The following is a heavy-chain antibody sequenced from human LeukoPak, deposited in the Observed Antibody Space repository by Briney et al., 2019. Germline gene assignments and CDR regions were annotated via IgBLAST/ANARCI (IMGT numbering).Heavy chain of an antibody. Sequence: ASVKVSCKASGYTFTGYYMHWVRQAPGQGLEWMGWINPNSGGTNYAQKFQGRVTMTRDASISTAYMELSRLRSDDTAVYYCARVGLGSSSWYESNYYYYMDVWGKGTTVTVSS. CDR3: ARVGLGSSSWYESNYYYYMDV. CDR2: INPNSGGT. D-gene: IGHD6-13*01. J-gene: IGHJ6*03. CDR1: GYTFTGYY. V-gene: IGHV1-2*02.